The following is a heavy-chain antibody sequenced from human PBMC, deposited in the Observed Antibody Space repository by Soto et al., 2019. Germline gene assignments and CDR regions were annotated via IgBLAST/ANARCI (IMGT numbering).Heavy chain of an antibody. CDR3: ARGDILTLDY. V-gene: IGHV1-3*01. J-gene: IGHJ4*02. D-gene: IGHD3-9*01. Sequence: ASLKVSFTASGYSFISYAMPWVRQAPGQRLEWMGWINAGNGNTKYSQKFQGRVTITRDTSASAAYMELRSLVSEDTAVYYCARGDILTLDYWGQGTLLTVSS. CDR2: INAGNGNT. CDR1: GYSFISYA.